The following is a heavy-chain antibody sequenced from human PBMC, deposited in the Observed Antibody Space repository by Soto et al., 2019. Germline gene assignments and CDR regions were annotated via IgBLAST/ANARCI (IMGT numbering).Heavy chain of an antibody. CDR2: SHQSGIT. Sequence: SETLSLTCAVSGYAISNGYYWGWVRQPPGKGLEWIGDSHQSGITHHSPSLKGRVITSMVTSKNQFSLDLISVTAADTAMYYCVRTVAVAGTNVPYYFDHWGQGIQVTVSS. V-gene: IGHV4-38-2*01. J-gene: IGHJ4*02. CDR1: GYAISNGYY. CDR3: VRTVAVAGTNVPYYFDH. D-gene: IGHD6-19*01.